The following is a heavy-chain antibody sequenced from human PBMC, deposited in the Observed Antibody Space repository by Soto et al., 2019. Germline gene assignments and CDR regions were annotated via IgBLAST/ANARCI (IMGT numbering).Heavy chain of an antibody. CDR2: LSHDGSNK. J-gene: IGHJ4*02. D-gene: IGHD1-26*01. V-gene: IGHV3-30*03. CDR1: GFIFSAFG. CDR3: ARDRDGGTYTYFDN. Sequence: GGSLRLSCAASGFIFSAFGIHWVRQAPGKGLEWVAFLSHDGSNKYYADSVRGRFSISRDNSKNTVYLQMNSLRADDTAAYYCARDRDGGTYTYFDNWGQGTRVTVSS.